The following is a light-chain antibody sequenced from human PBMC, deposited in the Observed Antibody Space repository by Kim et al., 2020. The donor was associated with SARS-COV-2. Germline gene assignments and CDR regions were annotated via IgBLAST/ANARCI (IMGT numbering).Light chain of an antibody. J-gene: IGLJ2*01. CDR3: QVWDSSTADVV. Sequence: LGQTARITCGGNNSGSKNVHWYQQKPGQAPVLVIYRDTNRPSGIPERFSGSNSGNTATLTISRAQAGDEADYYCQVWDSSTADVVFGGGTQLTVL. V-gene: IGLV3-9*01. CDR1: NSGSKN. CDR2: RDT.